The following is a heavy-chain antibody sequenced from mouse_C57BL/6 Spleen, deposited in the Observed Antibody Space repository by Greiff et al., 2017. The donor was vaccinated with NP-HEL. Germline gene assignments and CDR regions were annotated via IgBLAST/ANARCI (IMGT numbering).Heavy chain of an antibody. CDR3: AREGYYGSSPYYAMDY. J-gene: IGHJ4*01. Sequence: EVQLQQSGPVLVKPGASVKMSCKASGYTFTDYYMNWVKQSHGKSLEWIGVINPYNGGTSSNQKFKGKATLTVDKSSSTAYMERNSLTSEDSAVYYCAREGYYGSSPYYAMDYWGQGTSVTGSS. CDR2: INPYNGGT. V-gene: IGHV1-19*01. CDR1: GYTFTDYY. D-gene: IGHD1-1*01.